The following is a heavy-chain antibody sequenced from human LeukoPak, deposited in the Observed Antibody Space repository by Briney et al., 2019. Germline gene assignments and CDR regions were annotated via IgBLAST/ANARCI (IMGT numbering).Heavy chain of an antibody. J-gene: IGHJ4*02. V-gene: IGHV3-23*01. CDR3: ATNSDYDSSGYYYGYFDY. CDR2: LSGSGGST. CDR1: GFTFSSYA. D-gene: IGHD3-22*01. Sequence: GGSLRLSCAASGFTFSSYAMSWVRQAPGKGLEWVSALSGSGGSTYYADSVKGRFTISRDNSKNTLYLQMNSLRAEDTAVYYCATNSDYDSSGYYYGYFDYWGQGTLVTVSS.